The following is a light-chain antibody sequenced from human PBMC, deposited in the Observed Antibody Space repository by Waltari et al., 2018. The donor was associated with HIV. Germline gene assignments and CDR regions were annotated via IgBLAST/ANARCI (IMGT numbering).Light chain of an antibody. CDR2: NND. CDR1: VSNIAINS. CDR3: ASWDDRVNGV. J-gene: IGLJ3*02. Sequence: QSALTQPPSASGSPGQSVTISCSGSVSNIAINSVSWYQQFPGTAPKLIIYNNDQRPAGVPDRFSASKSGSSASLAISGLQSDDEAYYYCASWDDRVNGVFGGGTRLAVL. V-gene: IGLV1-44*01.